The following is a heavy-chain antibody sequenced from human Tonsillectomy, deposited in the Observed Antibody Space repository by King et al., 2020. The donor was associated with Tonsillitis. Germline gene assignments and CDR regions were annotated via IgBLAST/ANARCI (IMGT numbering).Heavy chain of an antibody. CDR1: GFTFSSYG. CDR2: IYYDGSNK. J-gene: IGHJ6*02. CDR3: AKDDGNGMGNYFYYGIDV. D-gene: IGHD1-26*01. Sequence: VQLVESGGGVVQPGRSLRISCAASGFTFSSYGMHWVRQAPGKGLEWVAVIYYDGSNKYYAASVKGRFTISRDNSKITLYLQMTSLRAEDTAVYYCAKDDGNGMGNYFYYGIDVWGQGTTVTVSS. V-gene: IGHV3-30*18.